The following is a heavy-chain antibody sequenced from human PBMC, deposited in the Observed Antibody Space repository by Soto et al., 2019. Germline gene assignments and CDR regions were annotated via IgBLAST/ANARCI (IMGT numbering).Heavy chain of an antibody. J-gene: IGHJ3*02. CDR1: GGSFSGYY. V-gene: IGHV4-4*07. D-gene: IGHD5-18*01. CDR3: ARDRIQPDNAFDI. CDR2: IYTSGST. Sequence: LSLTCAVYGGSFSGYYWSWIRQPAGKGLEWIGRIYTSGSTNYNPSLKSRVTMSVDTSKNQFSLKLSSVTAADTAVYYCARDRIQPDNAFDIWGQGTMVTVSS.